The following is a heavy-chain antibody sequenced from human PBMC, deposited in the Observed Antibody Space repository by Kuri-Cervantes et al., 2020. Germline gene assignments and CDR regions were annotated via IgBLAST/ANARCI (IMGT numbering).Heavy chain of an antibody. CDR1: GGSISSSSYY. Sequence: SETLSLTCTVSGGSISSSSYYWGWIRQPPGKGLEWIGSIYYSGSTYYNPSLKSRVTISVDTSKNQFSLKLSSVTAADTAVYYCASIVSYDSSGYYHWGQGTLVTVSS. V-gene: IGHV4-39*07. CDR3: ASIVSYDSSGYYH. J-gene: IGHJ5*02. D-gene: IGHD3-22*01. CDR2: IYYSGST.